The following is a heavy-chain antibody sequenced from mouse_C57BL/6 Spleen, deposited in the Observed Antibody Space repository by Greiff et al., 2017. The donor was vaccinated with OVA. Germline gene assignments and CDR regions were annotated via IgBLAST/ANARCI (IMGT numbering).Heavy chain of an antibody. CDR3: AREGYYGSSPYAMDY. CDR2: ISYDGSN. CDR1: GYSITSGYY. D-gene: IGHD1-1*01. Sequence: EVKLMESGPGLVKPSQSLSLTCSVTGYSITSGYYWNWIRQFPGNKLEWMGYISYDGSNNYNPSLKNRISITRDTSKNQFFLKLNSVTTEDTATYYCAREGYYGSSPYAMDYWGQGTSVTVSS. J-gene: IGHJ4*01. V-gene: IGHV3-6*01.